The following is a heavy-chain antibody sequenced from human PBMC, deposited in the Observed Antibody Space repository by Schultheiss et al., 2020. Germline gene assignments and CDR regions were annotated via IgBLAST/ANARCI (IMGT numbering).Heavy chain of an antibody. D-gene: IGHD2-15*01. CDR2: IYYSGST. CDR3: ARHIGYCSGGSCPGWFDP. V-gene: IGHV4-39*01. Sequence: SETLSLTCTVSGGSISSGSYYWGWIRQPPGKGLEWIGSIYYSGSTYYNPSLKSRVTISVDTSKNQFSLKLSSVTAADTAVYYCARHIGYCSGGSCPGWFDPWGQGTLVTVSS. J-gene: IGHJ5*02. CDR1: GGSISSGSYY.